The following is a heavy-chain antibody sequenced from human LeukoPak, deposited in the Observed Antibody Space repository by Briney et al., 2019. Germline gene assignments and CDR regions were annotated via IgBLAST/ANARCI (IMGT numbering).Heavy chain of an antibody. J-gene: IGHJ4*02. CDR3: ARGSVAGRYIRAFDY. V-gene: IGHV1-69*05. D-gene: IGHD6-19*01. Sequence: HGASVKVSCKASGGTFSSYAISWVRQAPGQGLEWMGGIIPIFGTASYAQKFQGRVTMTRDTSTSTVYMELSSLRSEDTAVYYCARGSVAGRYIRAFDYWGQGTLVTVSS. CDR2: IIPIFGTA. CDR1: GGTFSSYA.